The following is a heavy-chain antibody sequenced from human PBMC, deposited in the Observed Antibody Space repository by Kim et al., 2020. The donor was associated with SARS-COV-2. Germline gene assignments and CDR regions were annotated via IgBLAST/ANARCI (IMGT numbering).Heavy chain of an antibody. CDR2: ISYDGSNK. CDR3: ARDQWSRLRGLTYSYYGMDV. J-gene: IGHJ6*02. V-gene: IGHV3-30-3*01. CDR1: GFTFSSCT. D-gene: IGHD3-10*01. Sequence: GGSLRLSCAASGFTFSSCTIHWVRQAPGKGLEWVAFISYDGSNKNYADSVKGRFTISRDNSKNTLYLQMNSLRAEDTALYYCARDQWSRLRGLTYSYYGMDVWGQGTTGTVSS.